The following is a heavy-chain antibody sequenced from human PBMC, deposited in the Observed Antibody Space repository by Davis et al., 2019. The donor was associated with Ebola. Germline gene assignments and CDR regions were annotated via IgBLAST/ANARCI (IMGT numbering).Heavy chain of an antibody. V-gene: IGHV2-70*12. CDR2: IDWEDDK. D-gene: IGHD2-21*01. Sequence: SGPTLVTPTQTLTLTCTVSGFSLSTAGMAVSWIRQPPGKAPEWLALIDWEDDKYYTSSLKTRLTISKDASKDQVVLTMTNMDPADTATYYCARSLRGVRAYLDWFDPWGQGTLVTVSS. CDR3: ARSLRGVRAYLDWFDP. J-gene: IGHJ5*02. CDR1: GFSLSTAGMA.